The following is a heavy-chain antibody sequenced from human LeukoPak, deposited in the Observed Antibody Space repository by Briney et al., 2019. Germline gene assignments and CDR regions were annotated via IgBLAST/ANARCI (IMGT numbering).Heavy chain of an antibody. CDR1: GFTFSSYA. D-gene: IGHD4-11*01. CDR3: AKAGYSDYPYYYYYMDV. Sequence: PGGSLRLSCAASGFTFSSYAMSWVRQAPGKGLEWVSAISGSGGSTYYADSVKGRFTISRDNSKNTLYLQMNSLRAEDTAVYYCAKAGYSDYPYYYYYMDVWGKGTTATVSS. CDR2: ISGSGGST. J-gene: IGHJ6*03. V-gene: IGHV3-23*01.